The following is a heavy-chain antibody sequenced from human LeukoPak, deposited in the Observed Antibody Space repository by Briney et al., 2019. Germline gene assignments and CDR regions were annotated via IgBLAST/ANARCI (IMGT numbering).Heavy chain of an antibody. Sequence: SETLSLTCAVYGGSFSGYYWGWIRQPPGKGLEWIGEINHSGSTNYNPSLKSRVTISVDTSKNQFSLKLSSVTAADTAVYYCARRIWADWYFDLWGRGTLVTVSS. J-gene: IGHJ2*01. CDR1: GGSFSGYY. D-gene: IGHD6-19*01. CDR2: INHSGST. CDR3: ARRIWADWYFDL. V-gene: IGHV4-34*01.